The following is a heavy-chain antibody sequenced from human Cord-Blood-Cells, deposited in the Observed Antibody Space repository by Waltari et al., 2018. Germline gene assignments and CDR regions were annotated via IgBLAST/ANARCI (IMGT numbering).Heavy chain of an antibody. D-gene: IGHD5-12*01. V-gene: IGHV4-59*08. CDR1: GGSISSYY. J-gene: IGHJ4*02. CDR3: ARLSGYPHY. Sequence: QVQLQESGPGLVKPSETLSLTCTVSGGSISSYYWSWIRQPPGKGLEWIGYIYYSGSTNYNPSLKSRVTMSVDTSKNQFSLKLSSVTAADTAVYYCARLSGYPHYWGQGTLVTVSS. CDR2: IYYSGST.